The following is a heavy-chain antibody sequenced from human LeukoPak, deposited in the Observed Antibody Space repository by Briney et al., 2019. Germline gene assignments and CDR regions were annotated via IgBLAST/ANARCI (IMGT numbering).Heavy chain of an antibody. V-gene: IGHV1-69*04. D-gene: IGHD6-19*01. J-gene: IGHJ4*02. CDR3: AREGGRKAVAGTRSPYH. Sequence: SVKVSCKASGGTFSSYTISWVRQAPGQGLEWMGRIIPILGIANYAQKFQGRVTVTADKSTSTAYMELSSLRSEDTAVYYCAREGGRKAVAGTRSPYHWGQGTLVTVSS. CDR1: GGTFSSYT. CDR2: IIPILGIA.